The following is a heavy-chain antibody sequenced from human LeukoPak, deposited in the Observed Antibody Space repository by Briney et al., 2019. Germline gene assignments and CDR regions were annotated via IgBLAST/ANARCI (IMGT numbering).Heavy chain of an antibody. CDR2: IKSKTDGGTT. CDR1: GFTFSNDW. CDR3: TRQQLVFDC. J-gene: IGHJ4*02. V-gene: IGHV3-15*01. Sequence: GGSLRLSCAASGFTFSNDWMSWVRQAPGKGLEWVGHIKSKTDGGTTDYAAPVKGRFTISRDDSKNTLYLQMNSLKTEDAAVYYCTRQQLVFDCWGQGTLVTVSS. D-gene: IGHD6-13*01.